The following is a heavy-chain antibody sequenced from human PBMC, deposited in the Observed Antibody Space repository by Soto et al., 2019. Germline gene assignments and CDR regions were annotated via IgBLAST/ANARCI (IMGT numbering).Heavy chain of an antibody. V-gene: IGHV5-10-1*01. D-gene: IGHD2-2*01. CDR3: ARRAVYCSSTSCHYYGMDV. CDR2: IDPSDSYT. J-gene: IGHJ6*02. CDR1: GYSFTSYW. Sequence: GESLKISCKGSGYSFTSYWISWVRQMPGKGLEWMGRIDPSDSYTNYSPSFQGHVTISADKSISTAYLQWSSLKASDTAMYYCARRAVYCSSTSCHYYGMDVWGQGTTVTVSS.